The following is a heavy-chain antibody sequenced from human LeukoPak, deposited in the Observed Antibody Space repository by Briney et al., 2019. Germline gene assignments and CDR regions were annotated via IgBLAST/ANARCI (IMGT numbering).Heavy chain of an antibody. CDR2: IIPIFGTA. J-gene: IGHJ4*02. Sequence: SVKVSCKASGYTFTSYAMHWVRQAPGQGLEWMGGIIPIFGTANYAQKFQGRVTITADESTSTAYMELSSLRSEDTAVYYCAREVNDSSGYYYDYWGQGTLVTVSS. D-gene: IGHD3-22*01. V-gene: IGHV1-69*13. CDR1: GYTFTSYA. CDR3: AREVNDSSGYYYDY.